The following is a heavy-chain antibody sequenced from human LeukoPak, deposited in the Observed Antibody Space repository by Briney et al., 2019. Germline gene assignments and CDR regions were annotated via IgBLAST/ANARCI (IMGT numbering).Heavy chain of an antibody. V-gene: IGHV3-7*01. CDR3: ARDLGVYD. CDR2: IKQDGSEK. Sequence: QAGGSLRLSCAASGFTFSSYAMHWVRQAPGKGLEWVANIKQDGSEKYYVDSVKGRFTISRDNAKNSLYLQMNSLRAEDTAVYYCARDLGVYDWGQGTLVTVSS. CDR1: GFTFSSYA. D-gene: IGHD2-8*01. J-gene: IGHJ4*02.